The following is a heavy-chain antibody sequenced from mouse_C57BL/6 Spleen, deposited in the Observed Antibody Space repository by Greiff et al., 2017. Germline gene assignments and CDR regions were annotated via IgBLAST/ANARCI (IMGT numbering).Heavy chain of an antibody. D-gene: IGHD2-1*01. J-gene: IGHJ4*01. V-gene: IGHV3-6*01. CDR2: ISYDGSN. CDR3: ARVSPIYYGNYYAMDY. CDR1: GSSIPSGYY. Sequence: EVKLMESGPGLVKPSQPLSLTCSFPGSSIPSGYYWNWIRHFPGNKLEWMGYISYDGSNNYNPSLKNRISITRETSKNQFFLKLNSVTTEDTATYYCARVSPIYYGNYYAMDYWGQGTSVTVSS.